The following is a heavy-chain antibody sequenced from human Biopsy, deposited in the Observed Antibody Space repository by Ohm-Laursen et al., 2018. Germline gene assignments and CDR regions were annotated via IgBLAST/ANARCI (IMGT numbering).Heavy chain of an antibody. D-gene: IGHD3-3*01. CDR2: IFDDGAT. CDR3: ARVRGSGFFAFDI. CDR1: GGSFTGHY. Sequence: GTLSLTCTVSGGSFTGHYWSWIRQPPGTGLAWIGHIFDDGATNYSPSPSLQGHVTLSIDTSENTFSLTLASLTRADTGVYYCARVRGSGFFAFDIWGRGTTVSVSS. V-gene: IGHV4-59*11. J-gene: IGHJ3*02.